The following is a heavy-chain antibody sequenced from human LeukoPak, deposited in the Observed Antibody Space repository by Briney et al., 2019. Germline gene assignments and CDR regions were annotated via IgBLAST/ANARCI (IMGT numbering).Heavy chain of an antibody. CDR2: IGGSGGFTT. Sequence: GGSLRLSCEASGFTFSNYGMNWVRQAPGKGLEWVSGIGGSGGFTTYFADSVKGRFTISRDNSKNTLSLQMTSLRAEDTAIYYCARDGYNNYWYIDFWGQGTLVTVSS. D-gene: IGHD5-12*01. CDR3: ARDGYNNYWYIDF. CDR1: GFTFSNYG. J-gene: IGHJ4*02. V-gene: IGHV3-23*01.